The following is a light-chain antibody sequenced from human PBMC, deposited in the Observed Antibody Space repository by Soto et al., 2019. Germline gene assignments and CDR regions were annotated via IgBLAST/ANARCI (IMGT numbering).Light chain of an antibody. CDR2: DVS. J-gene: IGLJ1*01. CDR1: SSDVGGYNY. Sequence: QSALTQPASVSGSPGQSIPISCTGTSSDVGGYNYVSWYQHHPGKAPKLLIYDVSNRPSGVSNRFSGSKSGNTASLTISGLQAEDEADYFCNSYTSSSTPYVFATGTKVTV. V-gene: IGLV2-14*03. CDR3: NSYTSSSTPYV.